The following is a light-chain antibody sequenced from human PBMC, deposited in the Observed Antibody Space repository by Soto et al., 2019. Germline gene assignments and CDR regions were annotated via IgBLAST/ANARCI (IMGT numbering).Light chain of an antibody. Sequence: DVQVTQSPSSLSASVGDTVTITCRASPGIAFYLAWFQQRPGKAPNLLISAASNLQSGVPSRFSGSGSGTDFTLTISSLQPEDVATYYCQKYDTAPFTFGPG. V-gene: IGKV1-27*01. CDR3: QKYDTAPFT. CDR1: PGIAFY. CDR2: AAS. J-gene: IGKJ3*01.